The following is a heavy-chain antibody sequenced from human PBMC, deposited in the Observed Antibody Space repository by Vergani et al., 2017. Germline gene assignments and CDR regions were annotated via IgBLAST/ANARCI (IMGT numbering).Heavy chain of an antibody. CDR1: GGSISSYY. J-gene: IGHJ5*02. D-gene: IGHD2-8*01. CDR3: ARAPTDDGWFDP. CDR2: IYSSGST. V-gene: IGHV4-59*01. Sequence: QVQLQESGPGLVKPSETLSLTCTVSGGSISSYYWSWIRQPPGKGLEWIGYIYSSGSTNYNPSLKSRVTISVDTSKNQFSLRLSSVTAADTAVYYCARAPTDDGWFDPWGQGTLVTVSS.